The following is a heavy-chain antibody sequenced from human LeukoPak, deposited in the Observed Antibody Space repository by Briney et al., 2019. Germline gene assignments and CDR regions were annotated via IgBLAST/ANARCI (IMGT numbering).Heavy chain of an antibody. CDR3: ARELGYCSGGSCYSHSGYYYGMDV. J-gene: IGHJ6*02. V-gene: IGHV4-59*01. D-gene: IGHD2-15*01. CDR1: GGSISSYY. Sequence: SETLSLTCTVSGGSISSYYWSWIRQPPGKGLEWIGHFYYSGSTNYNPSLKSRVTISGGTSKNQFSLKLSSVTAADTAAYYCARELGYCSGGSCYSHSGYYYGMDVWGQGTTVTVSS. CDR2: FYYSGST.